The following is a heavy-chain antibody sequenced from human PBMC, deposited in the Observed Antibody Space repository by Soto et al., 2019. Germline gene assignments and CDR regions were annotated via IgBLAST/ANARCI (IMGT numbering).Heavy chain of an antibody. CDR2: ISGSGGST. D-gene: IGHD3-22*01. Sequence: EVQLLESGGGLVQPGGSLRLSCAASGFTFSSYAMSWVRQAPGKGLEWVSAISGSGGSTYYADSVKGRFTISRDNSTYTLYLQMNSLRAEDTAVYYCAKDSSGYPGGYFDYWGQGTLVTVSS. V-gene: IGHV3-23*01. CDR3: AKDSSGYPGGYFDY. CDR1: GFTFSSYA. J-gene: IGHJ4*02.